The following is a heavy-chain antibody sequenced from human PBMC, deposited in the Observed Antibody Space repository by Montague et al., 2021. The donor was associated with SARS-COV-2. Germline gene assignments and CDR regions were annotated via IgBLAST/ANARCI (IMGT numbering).Heavy chain of an antibody. CDR3: ASALGYCSSTSCYSVYGMDV. CDR2: IYYSGST. Sequence: SETLSLTCTVSGGSISSSSYYWGWIRQLPGKGLEWIGSIYYSGSTYYNPSLKSRVTISVDTSKNQFSLKLSSVTAADTAVYYCASALGYCSSTSCYSVYGMDVWGQGTTVTVSS. V-gene: IGHV4-39*01. D-gene: IGHD2-2*01. CDR1: GGSISSSSYY. J-gene: IGHJ6*02.